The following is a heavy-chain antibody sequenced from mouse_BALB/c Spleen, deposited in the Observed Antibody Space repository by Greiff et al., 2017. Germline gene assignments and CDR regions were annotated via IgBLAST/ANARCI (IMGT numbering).Heavy chain of an antibody. D-gene: IGHD1-1*01. V-gene: IGHV5-6*01. Sequence: EVKLVESGADLVKPGGSLKLSCAASGFTFSSYGMSWVRQTPDKRLEWVATISSGGSYTYYPDSVKGRFTISRDNAKNTLYLQMSSLKSEDTAMYYCARLITTEVADYWGQGTALTVSS. CDR1: GFTFSSYG. CDR3: ARLITTEVADY. J-gene: IGHJ2*01. CDR2: ISSGGSYT.